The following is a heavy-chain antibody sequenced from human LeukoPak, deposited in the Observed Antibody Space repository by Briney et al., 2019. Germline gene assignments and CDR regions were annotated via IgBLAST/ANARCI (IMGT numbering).Heavy chain of an antibody. Sequence: GGSLRLSCAASGFTFSSYWMHWVRQAPGKGLVWVSRINSDGSSTSYADSVKGRFTISRDNAKNTLYLQMNGLRAEDTAVYYCARAWAMVRGGNDYWGQGTLVTVSS. CDR2: INSDGSST. J-gene: IGHJ4*02. CDR1: GFTFSSYW. V-gene: IGHV3-74*01. CDR3: ARAWAMVRGGNDY. D-gene: IGHD3-10*01.